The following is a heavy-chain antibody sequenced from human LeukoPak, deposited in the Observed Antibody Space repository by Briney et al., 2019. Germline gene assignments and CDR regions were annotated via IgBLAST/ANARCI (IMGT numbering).Heavy chain of an antibody. D-gene: IGHD6-13*01. CDR1: GFTFSSYF. J-gene: IGHJ4*02. CDR3: AIYTSSWYY. Sequence: GGSLRLSCAASGFTFSSYFMNWVRQAPGKGLEWVSSISSDSSYIYYADSVKGRFTISRDNAKNSLFLQMDSLRADDTAQYYCAIYTSSWYYWGQGALVTVSS. V-gene: IGHV3-21*01. CDR2: ISSDSSYI.